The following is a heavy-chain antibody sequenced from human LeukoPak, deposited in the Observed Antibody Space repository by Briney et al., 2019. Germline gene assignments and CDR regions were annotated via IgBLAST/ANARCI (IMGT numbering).Heavy chain of an antibody. CDR2: IIPIFGTA. CDR1: GGTFSSYA. D-gene: IGHD3-22*01. J-gene: IGHJ5*02. CDR3: ARGSDSSGYYSWFDP. Sequence: ASLKVSCKASGGTFSSYAISWVRQAPGQGLEWMGGIIPIFGTANYAQKFQGRVTITADESTSTAYMELSSLRSEDTAVYYCARGSDSSGYYSWFDPWGQGTLVTVSS. V-gene: IGHV1-69*13.